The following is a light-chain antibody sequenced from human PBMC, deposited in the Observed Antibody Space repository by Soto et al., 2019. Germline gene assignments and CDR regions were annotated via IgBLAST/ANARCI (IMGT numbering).Light chain of an antibody. CDR2: DAS. CDR1: QDISNY. J-gene: IGKJ2*01. CDR3: QQYDNLPSYT. V-gene: IGKV1-33*01. Sequence: DIQMTQSPSSLSASVGDRVTITCQASQDISNYLNWYQQKPGKAPKLLIYDASNLETGVPSRFSGSGSETDFTFTISSLQPEDIATYYCQQYDNLPSYTFGQGTKVDIK.